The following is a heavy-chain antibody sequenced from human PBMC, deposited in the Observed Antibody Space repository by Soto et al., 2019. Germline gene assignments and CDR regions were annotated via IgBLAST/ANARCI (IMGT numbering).Heavy chain of an antibody. V-gene: IGHV4-59*01. CDR3: ARDRRVIVAGDAFVI. J-gene: IGHJ3*02. Sequence: QVQLQESGPGLVKPSETLSLTCTVSGGSISSYYWSWILQPPGKGLEWIGYIYYSGSTNYNPSLKDRVTISVDTSKNQFTLKLSSVTAAATAVYYCARDRRVIVAGDAFVILGHGTMHTDSS. D-gene: IGHD3-9*01. CDR2: IYYSGST. CDR1: GGSISSYY.